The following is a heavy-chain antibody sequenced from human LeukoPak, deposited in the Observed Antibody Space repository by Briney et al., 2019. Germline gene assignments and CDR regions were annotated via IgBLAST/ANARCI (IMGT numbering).Heavy chain of an antibody. J-gene: IGHJ3*02. V-gene: IGHV4-4*02. D-gene: IGHD3-3*01. Sequence: SETQSLTCAVSGGSISSSNWWSWVRQPPGKGLEWIGEIYHSGSTNYNPSLKSRVTISVDKSKNHFSLKLSSVTAADTAVYYCARKFWSGYYNDAFDIRGQGTMVTVSS. CDR1: GGSISSSNW. CDR3: ARKFWSGYYNDAFDI. CDR2: IYHSGST.